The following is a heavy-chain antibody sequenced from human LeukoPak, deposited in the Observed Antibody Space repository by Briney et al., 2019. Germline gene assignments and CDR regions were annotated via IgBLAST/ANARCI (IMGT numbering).Heavy chain of an antibody. V-gene: IGHV3-7*03. Sequence: PGGSLRLSCAASGFTFSSYWMSWVRQAPGKGLEWVANIKQDGSEKYYSDSVNGRFTLSRDNSKDTLNLQINSLRAEDTAVYFCAKGLGVIGHTAFDYWGQGALVTVSS. CDR2: IKQDGSEK. J-gene: IGHJ4*02. D-gene: IGHD2-21*01. CDR1: GFTFSSYW. CDR3: AKGLGVIGHTAFDY.